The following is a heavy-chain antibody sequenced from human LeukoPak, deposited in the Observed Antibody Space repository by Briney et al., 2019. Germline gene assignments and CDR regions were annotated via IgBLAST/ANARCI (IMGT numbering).Heavy chain of an antibody. CDR1: GGSISSYY. J-gene: IGHJ6*03. CDR2: IYTSGST. Sequence: SETLSLTCTVSGGSISSYYWSWIRQPPGKGLEWIGGIYTSGSTNYNPSLKSRVTMSVDTSKNQFSLKLSSVTAADTAVYYCARESIVVVPPDCYYCYYMDVWGKGTTVTVSS. D-gene: IGHD2-2*01. CDR3: ARESIVVVPPDCYYCYYMDV. V-gene: IGHV4-4*07.